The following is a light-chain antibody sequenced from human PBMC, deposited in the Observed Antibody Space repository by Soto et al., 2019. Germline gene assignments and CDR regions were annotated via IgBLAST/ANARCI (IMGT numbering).Light chain of an antibody. J-gene: IGLJ1*01. CDR1: SSDVGSSNS. CDR3: SSYTSSTTYV. CDR2: DVS. Sequence: QSALTQPASVSGSPGQSITISCTGTSSDVGSSNSVSWYQQHPGKAPKLMIYDVSNRPSGVSNRFSGSKSGNTAFLTISGLQAEDEADYYCSSYTSSTTYVFGTGTKLTVL. V-gene: IGLV2-14*01.